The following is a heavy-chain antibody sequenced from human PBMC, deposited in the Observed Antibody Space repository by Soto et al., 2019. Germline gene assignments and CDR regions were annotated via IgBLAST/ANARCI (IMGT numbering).Heavy chain of an antibody. CDR2: IYYSGST. D-gene: IGHD2-2*02. CDR1: GGSISSSSYY. Sequence: QLQLQESGPGLVKPSETLSLTCTVSGGSISSSSYYWGWIRQPPGKGLEWIGSIYYSGSTYYNPSLKSRVTISVDTSKNQFSLKLSSVTAADTAVYYCAAYCSSTSCHTLRYFDYWGQGTLVTVSS. J-gene: IGHJ4*02. V-gene: IGHV4-39*01. CDR3: AAYCSSTSCHTLRYFDY.